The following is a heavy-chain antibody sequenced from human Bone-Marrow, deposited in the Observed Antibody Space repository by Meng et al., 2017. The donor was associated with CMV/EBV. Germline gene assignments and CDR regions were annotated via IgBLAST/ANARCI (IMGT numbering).Heavy chain of an antibody. CDR1: GGSFSGYY. CDR2: IHHSGST. V-gene: IGHV4-34*01. J-gene: IGHJ4*02. D-gene: IGHD3-16*02. Sequence: SETLSLTCAVYGGSFSGYYWSWIRQPPGKGLEWIGEIHHSGSTNYNPSLKRRVTISVDTSKNQLSLKLSAVTAADTAVYYCARSPDYVWGGYRTNYFDYWGQGTLVTVSS. CDR3: ARSPDYVWGGYRTNYFDY.